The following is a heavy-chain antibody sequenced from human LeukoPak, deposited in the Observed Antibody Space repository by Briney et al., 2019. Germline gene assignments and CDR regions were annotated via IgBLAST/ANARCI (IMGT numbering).Heavy chain of an antibody. V-gene: IGHV3-21*01. J-gene: IGHJ3*02. CDR3: ARQYAFDI. CDR2: ISSSSSYI. CDR1: GFTFSGRW. Sequence: GGSLRLSCAASGFTFSGRWMSWVRQAPGKGLEWVSSISSSSSYIYYADSVKGRFTISRDNAKNSLYLQMNSLRAEDTAVYYCARQYAFDIWGQGTMVTVSS.